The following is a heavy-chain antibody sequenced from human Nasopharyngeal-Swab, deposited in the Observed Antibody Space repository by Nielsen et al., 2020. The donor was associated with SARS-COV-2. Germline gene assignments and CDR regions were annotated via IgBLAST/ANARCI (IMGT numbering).Heavy chain of an antibody. CDR3: AKGLEMATADY. CDR2: ISYDGSNK. J-gene: IGHJ4*02. V-gene: IGHV3-30*18. Sequence: GGSLRLSCAASGFTFSSYGMHWVRQAPGKGLEWVAVISYDGSNKYYADSVKGRFTISRDNSKNTLYPQMNSLRAEDTAVYYCAKGLEMATADYWGQGTLVTVSS. CDR1: GFTFSSYG. D-gene: IGHD5-24*01.